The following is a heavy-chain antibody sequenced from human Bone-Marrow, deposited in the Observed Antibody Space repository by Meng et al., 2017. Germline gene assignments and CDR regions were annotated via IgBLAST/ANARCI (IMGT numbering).Heavy chain of an antibody. CDR3: ARGSLLQGDYLYYYYYGMDV. V-gene: IGHV1-2*02. D-gene: IGHD4-17*01. Sequence: QVKLVHVGAEVKNPAAQVNVSCKASGSTFTGYYMHWVRQAPGQGLEWMGWINPNSGGTNCSQKFQGRVTMTRDTSISAAYMELSRLKSDDTAVYYCARGSLLQGDYLYYYYYGMDVWGQGTTVTVSS. CDR2: INPNSGGT. J-gene: IGHJ6*02. CDR1: GSTFTGYY.